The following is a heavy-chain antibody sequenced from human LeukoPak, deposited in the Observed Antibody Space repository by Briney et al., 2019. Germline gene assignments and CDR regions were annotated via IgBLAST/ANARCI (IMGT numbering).Heavy chain of an antibody. D-gene: IGHD3-10*01. CDR2: IYYSGST. CDR3: ARHVLWFGELSHLDY. V-gene: IGHV4-34*01. J-gene: IGHJ4*02. CDR1: GGSFSGYY. Sequence: PSETLSLTCAVYGGSFSGYYWSWIRQPPGKGLEWIGSIYYSGSTYYNPSLKSRVTISVDTSKNQFSLKLSSVTAADTAVYYCARHVLWFGELSHLDYWGQGTLVTVSS.